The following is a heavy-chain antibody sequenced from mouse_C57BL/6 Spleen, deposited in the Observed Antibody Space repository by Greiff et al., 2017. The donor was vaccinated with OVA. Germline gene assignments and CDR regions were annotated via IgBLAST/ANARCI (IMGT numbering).Heavy chain of an antibody. V-gene: IGHV1-80*01. J-gene: IGHJ2*01. CDR2: IYPGGGDT. D-gene: IGHD1-3*01. Sequence: VQLQQSGAELVKPGASVKISCKASGYTFSSYWMNWVKQRPGQGLEWIGEIYPGGGDTNYNGKFKGKATLTADTSSSTAYMQLSSLTSEDSAVYYCARSGVYVYWGQGTTLTVSS. CDR3: ARSGVYVY. CDR1: GYTFSSYW.